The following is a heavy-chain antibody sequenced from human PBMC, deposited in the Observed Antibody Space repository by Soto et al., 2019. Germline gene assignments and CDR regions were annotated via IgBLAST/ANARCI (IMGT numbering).Heavy chain of an antibody. J-gene: IGHJ4*02. CDR3: TVYCSSTSCHPLY. CDR2: ISSSSSSI. V-gene: IGHV3-48*01. D-gene: IGHD2-2*01. CDR1: GFTFSSYS. Sequence: EVPLVESGGGLVQPGGSLRLSCAASGFTFSSYSMNWVRQAPGKGLEWVSYISSSSSSIYYADSVKGRFTISRDNAKKSLYLQMNSLRAEDTAVYYCTVYCSSTSCHPLYWGQGTLVTVSS.